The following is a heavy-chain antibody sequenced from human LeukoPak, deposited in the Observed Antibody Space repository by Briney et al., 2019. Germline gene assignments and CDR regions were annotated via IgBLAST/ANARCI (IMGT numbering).Heavy chain of an antibody. J-gene: IGHJ5*02. D-gene: IGHD5-18*01. CDR1: GYTFTSYD. CDR3: ARVLGYSYGPFDP. V-gene: IGHV1-8*01. Sequence: GASVKVSCKASGYTFTSYDINWVRQATGQGLEWMGWMNPNSGNTSYAQKFQGRVTMTRDTSTSTVYMELSSLRSEDTAVYYCARVLGYSYGPFDPWGQGTLVTVSS. CDR2: MNPNSGNT.